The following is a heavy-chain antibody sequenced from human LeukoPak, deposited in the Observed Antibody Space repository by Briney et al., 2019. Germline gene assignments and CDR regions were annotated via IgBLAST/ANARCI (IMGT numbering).Heavy chain of an antibody. J-gene: IGHJ4*02. Sequence: GGSLRLSCAASGFTVNNYGMNWVRQAPGKGLEWVSVISGGGGNTYYADSVKGRFTISRDKSKNTVDLQMNSLRAEDTAIYYCARDGNSSSYYFDYWGQGTLVTVSS. D-gene: IGHD3-16*01. CDR2: ISGGGGNT. CDR1: GFTVNNYG. V-gene: IGHV3-23*01. CDR3: ARDGNSSSYYFDY.